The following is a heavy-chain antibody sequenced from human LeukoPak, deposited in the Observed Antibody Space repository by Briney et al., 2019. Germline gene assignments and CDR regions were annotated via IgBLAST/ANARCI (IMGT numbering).Heavy chain of an antibody. Sequence: GASVKVSCKASGGSFSTSGFSWVRQAPGQGLEWMGGVIPIYGTPSYAQKFQGRVTITTDESTSTAYMELSSLRPEDTAVYYCARDHWGIVENGYDYFYYDMDVWGQGTTVTVSS. J-gene: IGHJ6*02. CDR1: GGSFSTSG. CDR2: VIPIYGTP. CDR3: ARDHWGIVENGYDYFYYDMDV. D-gene: IGHD7-27*01. V-gene: IGHV1-69*05.